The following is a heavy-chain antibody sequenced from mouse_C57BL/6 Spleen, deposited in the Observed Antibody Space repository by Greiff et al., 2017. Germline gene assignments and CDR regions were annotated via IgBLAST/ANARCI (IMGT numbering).Heavy chain of an antibody. CDR3: ARRDYGPFAY. Sequence: VQLQQSGPELVKPGASVKISCKASGYAFSSSWMNWVKQRPGKGLEWIGRIYPGDGDTNYNGKFKGKATLTADKSSSTAYMQLSSLTSEDSAVYFCARRDYGPFAYWGQGTLVTVSA. J-gene: IGHJ3*01. V-gene: IGHV1-82*01. CDR2: IYPGDGDT. D-gene: IGHD1-1*02. CDR1: GYAFSSSW.